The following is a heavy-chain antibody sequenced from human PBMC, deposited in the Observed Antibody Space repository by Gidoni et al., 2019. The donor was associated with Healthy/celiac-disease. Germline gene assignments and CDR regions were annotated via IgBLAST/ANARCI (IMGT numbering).Heavy chain of an antibody. CDR2: IKSKTDGGTT. V-gene: IGHV3-15*01. CDR3: TTDDVDTAMVDSGY. CDR1: GFTFSNAW. Sequence: EVQLVESGGGLVKPGGSLRLSCAASGFTFSNAWMSWVRQAPGKGLEWVGRIKSKTDGGTTDYAAPVKGRFTISRDDSKNTLYLQMNSLKTEDTAVYYCTTDDVDTAMVDSGYWGQGTLVTVSS. D-gene: IGHD5-18*01. J-gene: IGHJ4*02.